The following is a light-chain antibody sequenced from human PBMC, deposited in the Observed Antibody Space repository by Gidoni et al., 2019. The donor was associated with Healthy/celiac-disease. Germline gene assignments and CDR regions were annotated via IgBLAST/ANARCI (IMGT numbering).Light chain of an antibody. CDR1: QSVSSSY. J-gene: IGKJ5*01. Sequence: IVLTQSPGTLSFSPGVRATLSCRASQSVSSSYLAWYQQKPGQSPRLLIYGASSRATGIPNRFSGSGYGTDVTLTISRLEPEDFAVYYCQQYGRAFGQGTRLEIK. CDR3: QQYGRA. V-gene: IGKV3-20*01. CDR2: GAS.